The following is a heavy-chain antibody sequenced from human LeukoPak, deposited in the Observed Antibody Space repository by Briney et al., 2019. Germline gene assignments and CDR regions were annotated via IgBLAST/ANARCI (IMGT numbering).Heavy chain of an antibody. CDR2: IKISGGSS. V-gene: IGHV1-46*01. CDR3: ARMLGKGIWFGELLRDY. Sequence: ASVKVSCKTSGYTFASYHIHWVRQAPGQGLEWMGIIKISGGSSTYAQMFQGRVTMTRDTSTRTVYMEMSSLRSDDTAVYYCARMLGKGIWFGELLRDYWGQGTLVTVSS. J-gene: IGHJ4*02. CDR1: GYTFASYH. D-gene: IGHD3-10*01.